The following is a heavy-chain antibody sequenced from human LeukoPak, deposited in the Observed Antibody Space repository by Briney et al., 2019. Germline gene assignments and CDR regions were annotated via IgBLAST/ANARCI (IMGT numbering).Heavy chain of an antibody. CDR2: ISSSSNYR. V-gene: IGHV3-21*04. D-gene: IGHD4-11*01. J-gene: IGHJ4*02. CDR1: RFTFSTYS. CDR3: ARETVTTIDY. Sequence: PGGSLRLSCAASRFTFSTYSMNWVRQAPGKGLEWVSSISSSSNYRHYADSVKGRFTISRDNSKNSLYLQMNSLRAEDTAVYYCARETVTTIDYWGQGTLVTVSS.